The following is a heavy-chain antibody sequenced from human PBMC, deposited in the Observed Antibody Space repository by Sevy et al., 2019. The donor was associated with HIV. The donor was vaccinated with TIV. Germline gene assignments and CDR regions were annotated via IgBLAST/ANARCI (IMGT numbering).Heavy chain of an antibody. CDR3: GREWGHCSGGSCYHALDI. J-gene: IGHJ3*02. D-gene: IGHD2-15*01. Sequence: ASVKVSCKASGYTFTSYYMHWVRQAPGQGLEWMGIINPSGGSTSYAQKFQGRVTMTRDTSTSTVYMELSSLRSEDTAGNYWGREWGHCSGGSCYHALDIWGQGTMVTVS. V-gene: IGHV1-46*01. CDR2: INPSGGST. CDR1: GYTFTSYY.